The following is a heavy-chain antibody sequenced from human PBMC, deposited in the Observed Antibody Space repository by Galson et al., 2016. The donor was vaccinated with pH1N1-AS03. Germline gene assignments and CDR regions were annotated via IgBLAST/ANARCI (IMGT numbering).Heavy chain of an antibody. D-gene: IGHD7-27*01. J-gene: IGHJ5*02. CDR1: GGSFSGYS. CDR3: ARRANWGFAGRQNWFDP. V-gene: IGHV4-34*01. Sequence: LSLTCAVYGGSFSGYSCSWIRQPPGKGLEWIGEINHSGCTNYNPSLKSRVTMSVDMAKNLISLNMTSVTAADTAVYYCARRANWGFAGRQNWFDPWGQGTLVTVSS. CDR2: INHSGCT.